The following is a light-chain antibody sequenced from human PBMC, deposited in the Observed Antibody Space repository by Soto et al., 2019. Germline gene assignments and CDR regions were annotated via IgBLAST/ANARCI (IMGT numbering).Light chain of an antibody. CDR1: QSVGVN. J-gene: IGKJ5*01. CDR3: QQSYSTPIT. V-gene: IGKV3-15*01. CDR2: GAS. Sequence: EIVMTQSPATLSVSPGERATLSCRASQSVGVNLAWYQHKPGQAPRLLIYGASTRATDIPARISGSGSGTDFTLTISSLQPEDFATYYCQQSYSTPITFGQGTRLEIK.